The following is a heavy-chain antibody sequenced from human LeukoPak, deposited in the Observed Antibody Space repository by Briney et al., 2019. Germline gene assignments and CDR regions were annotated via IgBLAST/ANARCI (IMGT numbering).Heavy chain of an antibody. V-gene: IGHV3-30-3*01. D-gene: IGHD5-18*01. Sequence: GRSLRLSCAASGFTFSSYAMHWVRQAPGKGLEWVAVISYDGSNKYYGDSVKGRFTISRDNSKNTLYLQMNSLRAEDTAVYYCAKLVDTAMDFDYWGQGTLVTVSS. CDR2: ISYDGSNK. J-gene: IGHJ4*02. CDR1: GFTFSSYA. CDR3: AKLVDTAMDFDY.